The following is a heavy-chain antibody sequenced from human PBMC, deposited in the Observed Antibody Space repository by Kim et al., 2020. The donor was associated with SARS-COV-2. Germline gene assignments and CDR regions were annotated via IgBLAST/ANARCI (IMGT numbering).Heavy chain of an antibody. V-gene: IGHV3-23*01. Sequence: ADSAKDRFTITKDNSKNALYLQMNSLRAEDTAVYECAEPPRGAVVSSDYWGQGTLVTVSS. CDR3: AEPPRGAVVSSDY. D-gene: IGHD6-19*01. J-gene: IGHJ4*02.